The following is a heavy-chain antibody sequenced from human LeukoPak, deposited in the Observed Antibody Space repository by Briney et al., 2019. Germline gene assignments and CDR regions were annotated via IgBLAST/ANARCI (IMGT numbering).Heavy chain of an antibody. J-gene: IGHJ4*02. D-gene: IGHD3-3*01. CDR3: TTEAPPVDYDFWSGYYTTDY. Sequence: PGGSLRLSCVASGFTFSNAWMNWVRQAPGKGLEWVGRIKSKTDGGTTDYAAPVKGRFTISRDDSKNTLYLQMNSLKTEDTAVYYCTTEAPPVDYDFWSGYYTTDYWGQGTLVTVSS. V-gene: IGHV3-15*07. CDR1: GFTFSNAW. CDR2: IKSKTDGGTT.